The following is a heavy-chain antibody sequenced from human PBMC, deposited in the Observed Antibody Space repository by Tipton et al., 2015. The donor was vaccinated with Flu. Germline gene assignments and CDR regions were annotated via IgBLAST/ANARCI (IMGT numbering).Heavy chain of an antibody. J-gene: IGHJ4*02. D-gene: IGHD6-19*01. CDR3: ARGPEQWLVNPHYFDY. CDR2: IYHSGST. CDR1: GYSISSGYY. Sequence: TLSLTCTVSGYSISSGYYWGWIRQPPGKGLEWIGSIYHSGSTYYNPSLKSRVTISVDTSKNQFSLKLSSVTAADTAVYYCARGPEQWLVNPHYFDYWGQGTLFTVSS. V-gene: IGHV4-38-2*02.